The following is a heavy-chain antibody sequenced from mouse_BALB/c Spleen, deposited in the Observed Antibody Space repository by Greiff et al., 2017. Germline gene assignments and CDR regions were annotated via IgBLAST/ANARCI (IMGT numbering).Heavy chain of an antibody. CDR3: ARGDGNYFDY. CDR1: GFSLTSYG. Sequence: VQLQQSGPGLVAPSQSLSITCTVSGFSLTSYGVHWVRQPPGKGLEWLGVIWAGGSTNYNSALMSRLSLSKDNSKSQVFLKMNSLQTDDTAMYYCARGDGNYFDYWGQGTTLTVSS. CDR2: IWAGGST. V-gene: IGHV2-9*02. J-gene: IGHJ2*01. D-gene: IGHD2-1*01.